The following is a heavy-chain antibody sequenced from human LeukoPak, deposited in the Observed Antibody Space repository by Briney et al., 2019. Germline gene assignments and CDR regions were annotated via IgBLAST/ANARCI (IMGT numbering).Heavy chain of an antibody. D-gene: IGHD2-2*01. J-gene: IGHJ3*02. V-gene: IGHV3-53*01. Sequence: GGSLRLSCAASGFTVSSNYMSWVRQAPGKGLEWVSIIYSGGSTYYADSVKGRFTISRDNSKNTLYLQMNSLRAEDTAVYYCCREYCSSTSCRSDAFDIWGQGTMVTVSS. CDR1: GFTVSSNY. CDR2: IYSGGST. CDR3: CREYCSSTSCRSDAFDI.